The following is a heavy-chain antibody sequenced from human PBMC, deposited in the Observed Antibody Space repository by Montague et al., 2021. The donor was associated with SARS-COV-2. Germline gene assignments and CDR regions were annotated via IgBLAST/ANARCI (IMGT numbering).Heavy chain of an antibody. CDR2: IGGSGAHT. V-gene: IGHV3-23*01. CDR3: AKSLDTRGDSFERGADY. CDR1: GFTFNTYA. D-gene: IGHD3-10*01. Sequence: SLRLSCAASGFTFNTYAMTWVRQAPGKGLEWFSGIGGSGAHTYYADSVKGRFTISRDNSKNTLSLQMNSLRVEDTAMYYCAKSLDTRGDSFERGADYWGQGTLVTVSS. J-gene: IGHJ4*02.